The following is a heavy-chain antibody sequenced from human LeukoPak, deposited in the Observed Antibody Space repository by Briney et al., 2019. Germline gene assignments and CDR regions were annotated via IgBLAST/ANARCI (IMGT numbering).Heavy chain of an antibody. CDR1: GFTFSSYA. CDR3: ARAPNYGDVEVYFDY. CDR2: ISGSGGST. Sequence: GGSLRLSCAASGFTFSSYAMSWVRQAPGEGLEWVSAISGSGGSTYYADSVKGRFTISRDNCKNTLYLQMNSLRAEDTAVYYCARAPNYGDVEVYFDYWGQGTLVTVSS. J-gene: IGHJ4*02. V-gene: IGHV3-23*01. D-gene: IGHD4-17*01.